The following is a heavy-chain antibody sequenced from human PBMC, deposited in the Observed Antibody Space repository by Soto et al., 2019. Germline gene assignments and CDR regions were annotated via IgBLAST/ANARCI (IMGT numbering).Heavy chain of an antibody. J-gene: IGHJ5*02. Sequence: PSETLSLTCTVSGGSISSGGYYWSWIRQHPGKGLEWIGYIYYSGSTYYNPSLKSRVTISVDTSKNQFSLKLSSVTAADTAVYYCARGGSYDSSGYYYGGYNWFDPWGQGTLVTVSS. D-gene: IGHD3-22*01. CDR2: IYYSGST. CDR3: ARGGSYDSSGYYYGGYNWFDP. V-gene: IGHV4-31*03. CDR1: GGSISSGGYY.